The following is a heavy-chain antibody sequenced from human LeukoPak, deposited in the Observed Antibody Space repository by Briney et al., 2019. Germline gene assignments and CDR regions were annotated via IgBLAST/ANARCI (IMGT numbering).Heavy chain of an antibody. CDR2: IYYSGST. J-gene: IGHJ4*02. D-gene: IGHD6-13*01. CDR1: GGSISSYY. CDR3: ARSRGYFDY. Sequence: PSETLSLTCTVSGGSISSYYWSWIRQPLGKGLEWIGYIYYSGSTNYNPSLKSRVTISVDTSKNQFSLKLSSVSAADTALYYCARSRGYFDYWGQGTLVTVSS. V-gene: IGHV4-59*01.